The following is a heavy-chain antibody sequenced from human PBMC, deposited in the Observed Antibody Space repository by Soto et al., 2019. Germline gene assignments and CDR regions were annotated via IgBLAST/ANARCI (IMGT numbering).Heavy chain of an antibody. CDR2: ISYDGSNK. CDR3: ASTVTKYPGSGSWFDP. V-gene: IGHV3-30-3*01. J-gene: IGHJ5*02. CDR1: GFTFSSYA. Sequence: GGSLRLSCAASGFTFSSYAMHWVRQAPGKGLEWVAVISYDGSNKYYADSVEGRFTISRDNSKNTLYLQMNSLRAEDTAVYYCASTVTKYPGSGSWFDPWGQGTLVTVSS. D-gene: IGHD4-17*01.